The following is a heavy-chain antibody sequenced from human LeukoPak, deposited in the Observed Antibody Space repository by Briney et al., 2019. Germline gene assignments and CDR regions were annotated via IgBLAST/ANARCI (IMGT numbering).Heavy chain of an antibody. J-gene: IGHJ3*02. V-gene: IGHV3-33*08. CDR1: GFTFSSYG. CDR2: IWYGGSNK. D-gene: IGHD2/OR15-2a*01. Sequence: GRSLRLSCAASGFTFSSYGMHWVRQAPGKGLEWVAVIWYGGSNKYYADSVKGRFTISRDNSKNTLYLQMNSLRAEDTAVYYCASVNSGLGYYDAFDIWGQGTMVTVSS. CDR3: ASVNSGLGYYDAFDI.